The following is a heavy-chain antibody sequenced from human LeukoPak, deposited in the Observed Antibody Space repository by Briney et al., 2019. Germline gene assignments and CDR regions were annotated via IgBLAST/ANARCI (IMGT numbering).Heavy chain of an antibody. Sequence: GGPLRLSCAASGFTFSSYGMHWVRQAPGKGLEWVAVIWYDGSNKYYADSVKGRFTISRDNSKNTLYLQMYSLRAEDTAVYYCARAPPDPYYYDSSGSGLDPWGQGTLVTVSS. CDR3: ARAPPDPYYYDSSGSGLDP. CDR2: IWYDGSNK. CDR1: GFTFSSYG. J-gene: IGHJ5*02. V-gene: IGHV3-33*01. D-gene: IGHD3-22*01.